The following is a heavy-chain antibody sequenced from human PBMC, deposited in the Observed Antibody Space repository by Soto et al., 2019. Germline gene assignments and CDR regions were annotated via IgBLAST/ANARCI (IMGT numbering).Heavy chain of an antibody. V-gene: IGHV5-51*01. D-gene: IGHD1-26*01. CDR2: IYPGDSDA. CDR1: GYSFTKYW. CDR3: ARTYSGTYPPPYYFDY. Sequence: GESLKISCDGSGYSFTKYWIGWVRQMPGKGLEWMGMIYPGDSDARYSPSFQGQVIISADKSINTAYLQWSSLQASDTAIYYCARTYSGTYPPPYYFDYWGQGTLVTVSS. J-gene: IGHJ4*02.